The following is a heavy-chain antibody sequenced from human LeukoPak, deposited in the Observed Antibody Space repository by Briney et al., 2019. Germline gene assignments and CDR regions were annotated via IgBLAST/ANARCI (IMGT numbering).Heavy chain of an antibody. Sequence: PGGSLRLSCAASELTVSSNCMSWVRQAPGKGLEWVSFIYSDGSTYYADSVRGRFTISRDNSKNTVYLQMNSLRAEDTAVYYCARRAGIYSHPYDYWGQGTLVTVSS. CDR1: ELTVSSNC. D-gene: IGHD1-14*01. CDR3: ARRAGIYSHPYDY. V-gene: IGHV3-53*01. J-gene: IGHJ4*02. CDR2: IYSDGST.